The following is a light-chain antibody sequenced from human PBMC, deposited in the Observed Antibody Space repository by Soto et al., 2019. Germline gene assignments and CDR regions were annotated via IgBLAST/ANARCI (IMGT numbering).Light chain of an antibody. J-gene: IGKJ4*01. Sequence: DIQVTQSPSSVSASVGDRATITCRASQDINNWLAWYQQKPGKAPNLLIYTTTNLQSGVPSRFSGSGSGTDFTLTISSLQPEDFPTYYCQQANSFPLTFGGGTKVEIK. V-gene: IGKV1D-12*01. CDR2: TTT. CDR1: QDINNW. CDR3: QQANSFPLT.